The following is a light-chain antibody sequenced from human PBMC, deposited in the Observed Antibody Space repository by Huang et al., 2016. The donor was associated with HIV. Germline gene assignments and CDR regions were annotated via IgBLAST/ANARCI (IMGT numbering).Light chain of an antibody. Sequence: EALLTQSPDTLSLSPGERATLSCRASQIISSAFVAWYQQKPGQAHRLHFYVASNSATGIPDRFSGSGAATDFSLIISRLEPEDFSVYYCQQYGYSPLFTFGHGTKVDIK. CDR1: QIISSAF. CDR3: QQYGYSPLFT. V-gene: IGKV3-20*01. J-gene: IGKJ3*01. CDR2: VAS.